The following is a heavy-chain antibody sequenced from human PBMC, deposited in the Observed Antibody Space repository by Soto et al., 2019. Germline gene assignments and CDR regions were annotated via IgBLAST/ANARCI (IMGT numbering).Heavy chain of an antibody. Sequence: ASVKVSCKASGYTFTSYDINWVRQATGQRLEWMGWINAGNVNTKYSQKFQGRVTITRDASASTVYMELSSLRSEDTAVYYCARGGGSFPYFDYWGQGTLVTVSS. CDR2: INAGNVNT. V-gene: IGHV1-3*01. CDR3: ARGGGSFPYFDY. J-gene: IGHJ4*02. D-gene: IGHD1-26*01. CDR1: GYTFTSYD.